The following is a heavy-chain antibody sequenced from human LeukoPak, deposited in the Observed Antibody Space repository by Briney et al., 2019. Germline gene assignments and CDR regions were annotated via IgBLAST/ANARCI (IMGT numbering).Heavy chain of an antibody. V-gene: IGHV1-18*01. Sequence: ASVKVSCKTSGYTFTSYGIGWVRQAPGQGLEWMGWISAYNNNTNYAQKLQGRVTMTTDTSTSTAYMELRSLRSDDTAVYYCARIGYGSGRMHFSWWSKAPFDPWGQGTLVIVSS. CDR3: ARIGYGSGRMHFSWWSKAPFDP. J-gene: IGHJ5*02. D-gene: IGHD3-10*01. CDR2: ISAYNNNT. CDR1: GYTFTSYG.